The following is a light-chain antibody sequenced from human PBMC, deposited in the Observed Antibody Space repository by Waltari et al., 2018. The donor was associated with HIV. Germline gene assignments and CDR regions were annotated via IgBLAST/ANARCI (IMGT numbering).Light chain of an antibody. Sequence: QSVLTQPPSVYAAPGQKVPISCSGGSSNIGRRYGSRYHPPPRPTPTLVIYADVKRPSGIPDLFSGSKSGTSATLGITGLETGDEADYYCQTWDVSLKAALFGGGTKLTVL. J-gene: IGLJ2*01. V-gene: IGLV1-51*01. CDR1: SSNIGRRY. CDR2: ADV. CDR3: QTWDVSLKAAL.